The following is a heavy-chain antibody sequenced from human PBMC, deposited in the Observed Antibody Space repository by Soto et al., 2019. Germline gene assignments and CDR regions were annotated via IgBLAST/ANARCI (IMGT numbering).Heavy chain of an antibody. CDR1: GFTFSSYA. CDR3: AKCGGSYGLGSHIDT. D-gene: IGHD3-10*01. CDR2: ISGSGTST. J-gene: IGHJ4*02. Sequence: PGGSLRLSCVASGFTFSSYAMSWVRQAPGKDLEWVSGISGSGTSTYYAGYVKGRFTISRDASKNILHLQMNGLRAEDTAIYYCAKCGGSYGLGSHIDTWGQGTQVTVSS. V-gene: IGHV3-23*01.